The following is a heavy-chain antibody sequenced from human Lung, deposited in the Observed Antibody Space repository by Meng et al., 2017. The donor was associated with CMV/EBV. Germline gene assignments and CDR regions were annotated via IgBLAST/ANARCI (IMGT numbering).Heavy chain of an antibody. CDR3: ARGRYSGYDWGPYYYYGKDV. D-gene: IGHD5-12*01. J-gene: IGHJ6*02. Sequence: SVXVSCKASGGTFSSYAISWVRQAPGQGLEWMGGIIPIFGTANYAQKFQGRVTITTDESTSTAYMELSSLRSEDTAVYYCARGRYSGYDWGPYYYYGKDVWXQGTXVTVSS. V-gene: IGHV1-69*05. CDR2: IIPIFGTA. CDR1: GGTFSSYA.